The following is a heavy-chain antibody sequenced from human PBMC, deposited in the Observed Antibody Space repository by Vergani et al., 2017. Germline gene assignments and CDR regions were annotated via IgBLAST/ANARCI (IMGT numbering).Heavy chain of an antibody. CDR2: IYYSGST. CDR3: ARSGRSITSFGVVTPPYYYYMDV. J-gene: IGHJ6*03. Sequence: QVQLQESGPGLVKPSETLSLTCTVSGGSISSYYWSWIRQPPGKGLEWIGYIYYSGSTNYNPSLKSRVTISVDTSKNQFSLKLSSVTAADTAVYYCARSGRSITSFGVVTPPYYYYMDVWGKGTTVTVSS. CDR1: GGSISSYY. D-gene: IGHD3-3*01. V-gene: IGHV4-59*01.